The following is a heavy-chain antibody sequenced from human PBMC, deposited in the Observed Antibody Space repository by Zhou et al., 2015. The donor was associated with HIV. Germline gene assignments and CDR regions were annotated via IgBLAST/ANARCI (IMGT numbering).Heavy chain of an antibody. D-gene: IGHD5-24*01. CDR1: GFSFGDYV. CDR2: IRSKAYGGTT. CDR3: TSSGRDGYNYGYFDY. Sequence: EVQLVESGGGLVKPGRSLRLSCTASGFSFGDYVMSWFRQAPGKGLEWVGFIRSKAYGGTTEYAASLKARFTISRDDSKSIAYLQMNSLQTEDTAVYYCTSSGRDGYNYGYFDYWGQGNLVTVSS. V-gene: IGHV3-49*05. J-gene: IGHJ4*02.